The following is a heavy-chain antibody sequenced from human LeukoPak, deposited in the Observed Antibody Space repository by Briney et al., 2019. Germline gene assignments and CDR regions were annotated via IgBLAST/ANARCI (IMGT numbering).Heavy chain of an antibody. D-gene: IGHD1-26*01. Sequence: PGGTLRLSCAASGFTFSSYAMSWVRQAPGKGLEWVSAISGSGGSTYYADSVKGRFTISRDNSKNTLYLQMNSLRAEDTAVYYCAKAPYSGSHYYMDVWGKGTTVTVSS. V-gene: IGHV3-23*01. CDR2: ISGSGGST. CDR3: AKAPYSGSHYYMDV. CDR1: GFTFSSYA. J-gene: IGHJ6*03.